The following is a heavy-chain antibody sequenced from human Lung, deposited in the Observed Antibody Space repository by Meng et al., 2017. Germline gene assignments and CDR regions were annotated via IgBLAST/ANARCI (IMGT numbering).Heavy chain of an antibody. D-gene: IGHD4-11*01. Sequence: VQLREWGAGMLKPSETLSLPCVVSGGSFSDYYWSWIRQPPGKGLEWIGEINHSGSTNYNPSLESRATISVDTSQNNLSLKLSSVTAADSAVYYCARGPTTMAHDFDYWGQGTLVTVSS. V-gene: IGHV4-34*01. CDR3: ARGPTTMAHDFDY. CDR2: INHSGST. J-gene: IGHJ4*02. CDR1: GGSFSDYY.